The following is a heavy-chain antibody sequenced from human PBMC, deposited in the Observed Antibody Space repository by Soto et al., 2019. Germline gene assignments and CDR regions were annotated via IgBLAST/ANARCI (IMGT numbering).Heavy chain of an antibody. D-gene: IGHD2-15*01. J-gene: IGHJ6*03. Sequence: QVQLVQSGAEVKKPGASVKVSCKASGYTFTSYDINWVRQATGQGLEWMGWMNPNSGNTGYAQKFQGRLPMTSNISISTAYMELRSLRSEDTAVYYCARFYCSGGSCYSFYSYYYYMDVWGKGTTVTVSS. V-gene: IGHV1-8*01. CDR3: ARFYCSGGSCYSFYSYYYYMDV. CDR1: GYTFTSYD. CDR2: MNPNSGNT.